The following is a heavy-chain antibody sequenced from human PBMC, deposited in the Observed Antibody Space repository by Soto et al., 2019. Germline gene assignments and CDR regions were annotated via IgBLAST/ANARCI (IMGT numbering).Heavy chain of an antibody. CDR2: IWYDGSYT. Sequence: GGSLRLSCAASGFTFSSSGTHWVRQAPGKGLEWVAVIWYDGSYTYYADSVKGRFTISRDNSKNTLYLQMNSLRAEDTAVYYCASGRGNYFYYMDVWGKGTTVTVSS. D-gene: IGHD3-10*01. V-gene: IGHV3-33*01. CDR3: ASGRGNYFYYMDV. CDR1: GFTFSSSG. J-gene: IGHJ6*03.